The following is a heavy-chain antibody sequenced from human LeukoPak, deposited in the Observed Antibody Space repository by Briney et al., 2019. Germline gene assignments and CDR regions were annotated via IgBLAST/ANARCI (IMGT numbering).Heavy chain of an antibody. V-gene: IGHV4-39*07. J-gene: IGHJ5*02. D-gene: IGHD2-21*01. CDR1: GGSISSSSYY. Sequence: PSETLSLTCTVSGGSISSSSYYWGWIRQPPGKGLELIGSIYYSGSTYYNPSLKSRVTTSVDRSKNRFSLKLSSVTAADTAVYYCARGPDWDWFDPWGQGTLVTVSS. CDR3: ARGPDWDWFDP. CDR2: IYYSGST.